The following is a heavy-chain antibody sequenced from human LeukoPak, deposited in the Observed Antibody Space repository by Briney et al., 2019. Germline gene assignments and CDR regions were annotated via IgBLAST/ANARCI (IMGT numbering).Heavy chain of an antibody. CDR2: ISYDGSNK. V-gene: IGHV3-30-3*01. D-gene: IGHD1-26*01. CDR3: ARGPESGSYYKYDY. CDR1: GFTFSSYA. J-gene: IGHJ4*02. Sequence: GGSLRLSCAASGFTFSSYAMHWVRQAPGKGLEWVAVISYDGSNKYYADSVKGRFTISRDNSKNTLYLQMNSLRAEDTAVYYCARGPESGSYYKYDYWGQGTLVTVSS.